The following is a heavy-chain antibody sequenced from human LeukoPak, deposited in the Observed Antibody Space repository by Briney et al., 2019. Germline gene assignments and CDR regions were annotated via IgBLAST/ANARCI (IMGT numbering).Heavy chain of an antibody. J-gene: IGHJ3*02. CDR1: GGSFSGYY. D-gene: IGHD3-9*01. Sequence: SETLSLTCAVYGGSFSGYYWSWIRQPPGKGLEWIGYIYYSGSTNYNPSLKSRVTISVDTSKNQFSLKLSSVTAADTAVYYCARIRYYDILTGPPDAFDIWGQGTMVTVSS. CDR2: IYYSGST. CDR3: ARIRYYDILTGPPDAFDI. V-gene: IGHV4-59*01.